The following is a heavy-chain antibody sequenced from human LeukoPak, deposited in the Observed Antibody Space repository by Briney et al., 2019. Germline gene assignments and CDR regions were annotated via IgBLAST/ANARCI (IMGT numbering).Heavy chain of an antibody. CDR3: ARDRGDFDWLLAPFDY. D-gene: IGHD3-9*01. Sequence: SQTLSLTCAISGDSVSSNSAAWNWIRQSPSRGLEWLGRTYYRSKWYNDYAVSVKSRITINPDTSKNQFSLQLNSVTPEDTAVYYCARDRGDFDWLLAPFDYWGQGTLVTVSS. CDR1: GDSVSSNSAA. CDR2: TYYRSKWYN. V-gene: IGHV6-1*01. J-gene: IGHJ4*02.